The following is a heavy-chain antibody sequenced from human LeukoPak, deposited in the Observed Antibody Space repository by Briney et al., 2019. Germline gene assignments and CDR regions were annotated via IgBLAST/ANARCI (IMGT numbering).Heavy chain of an antibody. V-gene: IGHV4-4*07. CDR2: IFTSGIA. CDR3: AREISGTYYNPLGYMDV. CDR1: GGSIGIYY. D-gene: IGHD3-10*01. Sequence: PSETLSLTCTVSGGSIGIYYWNWIRQPAGKGLEWIGRIFTSGIANYNPSLKSRVTMSVDTSKNLFSLNLSSVTAADTAVYYCAREISGTYYNPLGYMDVWGKGTTVTVSS. J-gene: IGHJ6*03.